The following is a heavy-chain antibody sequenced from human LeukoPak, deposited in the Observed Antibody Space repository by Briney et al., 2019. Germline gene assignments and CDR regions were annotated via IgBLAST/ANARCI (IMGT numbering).Heavy chain of an antibody. CDR3: GRGDYYDNRGGFDP. V-gene: IGHV6-1*01. CDR2: TYYRSKWYN. Sequence: SQTLSLTCAISGDSVSSNSAAWNWIRQSPSRGLEWQGRTYYRSKWYNDYAVSVKSRITINPDTSKNQFSLQLNSVTPEDTAVYYCGRGDYYDNRGGFDPWGQGTLVTVSS. D-gene: IGHD3-22*01. CDR1: GDSVSSNSAA. J-gene: IGHJ5*02.